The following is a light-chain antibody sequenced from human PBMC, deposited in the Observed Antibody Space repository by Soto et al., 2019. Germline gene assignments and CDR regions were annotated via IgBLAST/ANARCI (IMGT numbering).Light chain of an antibody. V-gene: IGKV3-20*01. CDR1: QSVSSS. CDR2: DAS. CDR3: QQYGSSGT. J-gene: IGKJ1*01. Sequence: TTLTQSPATLSLSPGQRATLSFRARQSVSSSLAWYQQKPGQAPRLLIYDASNRATGIPDRFSGSGSGTDFTLTISRLEPEDFAVYYCQQYGSSGTFGQGTKVDIK.